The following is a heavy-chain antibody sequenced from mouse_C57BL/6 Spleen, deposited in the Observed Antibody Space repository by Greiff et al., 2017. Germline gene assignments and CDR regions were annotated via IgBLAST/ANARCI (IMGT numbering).Heavy chain of an antibody. CDR3: ARRLGKAMDV. V-gene: IGHV5-17*01. CDR2: ISSGSSTI. Sequence: EVQLVESGGGLVKPGGSLKLSCAASGFTFSDYGMHWVRQAPETGLEWVAYISSGSSTIYYADTVKGRFTISRDNAKNTLFLQMTSLRSEDTAMYYCARRLGKAMDVWGQGTSVTVSS. CDR1: GFTFSDYG. D-gene: IGHD4-1*01. J-gene: IGHJ4*01.